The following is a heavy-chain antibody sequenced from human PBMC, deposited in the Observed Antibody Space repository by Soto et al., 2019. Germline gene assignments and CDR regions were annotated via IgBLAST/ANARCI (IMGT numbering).Heavy chain of an antibody. Sequence: QDPLLQSGAEVKKPGASVTVSCKASGYSFTNYGITWVRQAPGQGLEWMGWISAFNGKTHYAQKLQGRVTMTTAASTSTVYMELRSLRSDDTAVYYCARDRGVAPPVAGNTHYYYYMDVWGKGTTVTVSS. CDR3: ARDRGVAPPVAGNTHYYYYMDV. CDR1: GYSFTNYG. D-gene: IGHD6-19*01. J-gene: IGHJ6*03. CDR2: ISAFNGKT. V-gene: IGHV1-18*01.